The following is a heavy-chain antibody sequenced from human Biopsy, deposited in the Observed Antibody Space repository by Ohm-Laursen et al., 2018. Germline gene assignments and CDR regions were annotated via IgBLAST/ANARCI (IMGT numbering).Heavy chain of an antibody. Sequence: GASVKASCKVSGYTFTDYSLHWVRQAPGQGLEWMGWVNPNSGATNYAQKFQGRVTMTSDTSISPAYIELRRLISDDTAVYFCARDRMVTIITLVRADTFDIWGQGTLVSVSS. CDR1: GYTFTDYS. CDR3: ARDRMVTIITLVRADTFDI. CDR2: VNPNSGAT. V-gene: IGHV1-2*02. D-gene: IGHD3-10*01. J-gene: IGHJ3*02.